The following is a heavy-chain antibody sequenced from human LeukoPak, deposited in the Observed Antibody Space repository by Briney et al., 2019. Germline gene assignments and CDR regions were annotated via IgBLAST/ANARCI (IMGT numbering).Heavy chain of an antibody. V-gene: IGHV4-61*05. J-gene: IGHJ4*02. CDR1: GGSISSSSYY. D-gene: IGHD5-18*01. Sequence: PSETLSLTCTVSGGSISSSSYYWGWIRQPPGRGLEWIGYIYYSGSTNYNPSLKSRVTISADTSKNQFSLKVSSVTAADTGVYYCARAGYSYGSIVFDYWGQGTLVTVSS. CDR2: IYYSGST. CDR3: ARAGYSYGSIVFDY.